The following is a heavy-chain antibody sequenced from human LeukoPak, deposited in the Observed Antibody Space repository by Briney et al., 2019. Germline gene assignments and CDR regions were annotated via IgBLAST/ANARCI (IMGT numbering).Heavy chain of an antibody. J-gene: IGHJ3*01. CDR1: GFTFSDRY. CDR2: ISDDGSNK. Sequence: PGGSLRLSCAASGFTFSDRYMDWVRQAPGKGLEWVALISDDGSNKYYTNSVKGRFTISRDNSKNTLYLQMNSLRAEDTAVYYCATRTSGAFDFWGQGTMVIVS. V-gene: IGHV3-30-3*01. CDR3: ATRTSGAFDF.